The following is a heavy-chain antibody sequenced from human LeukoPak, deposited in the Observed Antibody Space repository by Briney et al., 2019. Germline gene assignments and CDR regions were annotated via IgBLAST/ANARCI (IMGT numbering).Heavy chain of an antibody. Sequence: GGSLRLSCAASGFTLSRYEMNWVRQAPGKGLEWVSYITSSGSTICYADSVKGRFTISRDNAKKSLYLQMNSLRAEDTAVYYCARDGSRGNLVAAPDYWGQGTLVTVSS. CDR2: ITSSGSTI. CDR3: ARDGSRGNLVAAPDY. D-gene: IGHD2-15*01. CDR1: GFTLSRYE. J-gene: IGHJ4*02. V-gene: IGHV3-48*03.